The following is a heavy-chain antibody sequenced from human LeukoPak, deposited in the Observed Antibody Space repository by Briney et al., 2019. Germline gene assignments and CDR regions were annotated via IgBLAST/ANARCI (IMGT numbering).Heavy chain of an antibody. CDR2: KYYSGNS. V-gene: IGHV4-4*02. J-gene: IGHJ6*02. Sequence: PSGTLSLTCAVSGGSISSSEWWIWVRQPPGKGRELIGSKYYSGNSYYNPSLKSRVSISVDTSKNQFSLKLSSGTAADTAVYYCARLYYYYGLDVWGQRTTVTVSS. CDR1: GGSISSSEW. CDR3: ARLYYYYGLDV.